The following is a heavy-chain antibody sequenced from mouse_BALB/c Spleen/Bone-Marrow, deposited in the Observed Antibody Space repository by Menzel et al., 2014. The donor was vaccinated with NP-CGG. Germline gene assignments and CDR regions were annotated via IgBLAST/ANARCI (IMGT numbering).Heavy chain of an antibody. CDR3: ARDSFLITRALGY. D-gene: IGHD2-4*01. J-gene: IGHJ4*01. V-gene: IGHV2-6-7*01. CDR1: GFSLTGYG. CDR2: IWGDGST. Sequence: VMLVESGPGLVAPSQSLSTTCTVSGFSLTGYGVSWVRQPPGKGLEWLGMIWGDGSTDYNSALKSRLSISEDNSKSQVFLKVNSLRTEDTARYYCARDSFLITRALGYWGQGTSVTVSS.